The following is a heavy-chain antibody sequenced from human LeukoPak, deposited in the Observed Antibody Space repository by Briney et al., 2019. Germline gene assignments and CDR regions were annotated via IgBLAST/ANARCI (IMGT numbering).Heavy chain of an antibody. V-gene: IGHV3-11*04. CDR1: GFTFSDYY. CDR2: ISSSGSTI. Sequence: GGSLRLSCAVSGFTFSDYYMSWIRQAPGKGLEWVSYISSSGSTIYYADSVKGRFTISRDNAKNSLYLQMNSLRAEDTAVYYCAKRYISGWRDAFDIWGQRTMVTVSS. D-gene: IGHD6-19*01. CDR3: AKRYISGWRDAFDI. J-gene: IGHJ3*02.